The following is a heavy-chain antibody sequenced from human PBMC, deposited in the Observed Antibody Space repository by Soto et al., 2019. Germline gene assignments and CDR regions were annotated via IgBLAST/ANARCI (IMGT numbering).Heavy chain of an antibody. CDR3: AREVIDYDFSSGEVDLFDP. Sequence: ASVKVSCKASGYTFTSYGISWVRQAPGQGLEWMGWISAYNGNTNYAQKLQGRVTMTTDTSTSTAYMELRSLRSDDTAVYYCAREVIDYDFSSGEVDLFDPWGQGTLVTVSS. V-gene: IGHV1-18*01. D-gene: IGHD3-3*01. J-gene: IGHJ5*02. CDR1: GYTFTSYG. CDR2: ISAYNGNT.